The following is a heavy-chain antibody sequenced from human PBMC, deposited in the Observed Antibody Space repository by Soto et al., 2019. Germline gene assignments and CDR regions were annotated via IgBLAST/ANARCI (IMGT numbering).Heavy chain of an antibody. J-gene: IGHJ3*02. V-gene: IGHV3-33*01. CDR2: IWYDGSNK. D-gene: IGHD6-6*01. CDR1: GFTFSSYG. CDR3: ASLGNRIAARLRAFDI. Sequence: QVQLVESGGGVVQPGRSLRLSCAASGFTFSSYGMHWVRQAPGKGLEWVAVIWYDGSNKYYADSVKGRFTISRDNSKNTLYLQMNSLRAEDTAVYYCASLGNRIAARLRAFDIWGLGTMVTVSS.